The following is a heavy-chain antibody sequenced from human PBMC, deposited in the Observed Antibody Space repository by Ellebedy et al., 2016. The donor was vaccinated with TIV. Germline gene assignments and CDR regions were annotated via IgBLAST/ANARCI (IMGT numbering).Heavy chain of an antibody. CDR3: ARDREVTTPSDYYYYGMDV. CDR1: GLTFSSYA. D-gene: IGHD4-17*01. J-gene: IGHJ6*02. Sequence: GESLKISXAATGLTFSSYAMHWVRQGPGKGLEWVAAISYDGTRKYFADSVKGRFTISRDNSKNTLYLQMNSLRAEDTAVYYCARDREVTTPSDYYYYGMDVWGQGTTVTVSS. CDR2: ISYDGTRK. V-gene: IGHV3-30-3*01.